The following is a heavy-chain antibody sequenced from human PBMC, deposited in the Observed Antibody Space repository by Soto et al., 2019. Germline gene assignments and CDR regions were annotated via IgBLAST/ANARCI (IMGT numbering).Heavy chain of an antibody. CDR1: GLTFSSYA. V-gene: IGHV3-30-3*01. Sequence: LRLSCAASGLTFSSYAMHWVRQAPGKGLEWVAVISYDGSNKYYADSVKGRFTISRDNSKNTLYLQMNSLRAEDTAVYYCARDRIQLAPFDYWGQGTLVTVSS. CDR3: ARDRIQLAPFDY. D-gene: IGHD5-18*01. J-gene: IGHJ4*02. CDR2: ISYDGSNK.